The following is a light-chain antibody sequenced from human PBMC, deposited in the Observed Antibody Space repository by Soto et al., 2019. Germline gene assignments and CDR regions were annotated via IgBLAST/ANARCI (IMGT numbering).Light chain of an antibody. CDR1: SSNIGAGYD. V-gene: IGLV1-40*01. CDR2: DNN. CDR3: QSFDTSLSGFVV. J-gene: IGLJ2*01. Sequence: QSVLTQPPSMSGAPGQRFTISCTGSSSNIGAGYDVHWYQQHPGTAPKLIIFDNNNRPSGVPDRFSGSKSDTSASLAITGLQDEDEADYYCQSFDTSLSGFVVFGGGTKLTVL.